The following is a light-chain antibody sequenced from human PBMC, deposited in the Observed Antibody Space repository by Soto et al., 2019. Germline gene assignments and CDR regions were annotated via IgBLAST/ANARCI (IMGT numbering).Light chain of an antibody. J-gene: IGKJ2*01. CDR2: DAS. CDR1: QDISNY. CDR3: QQYANLPSYT. Sequence: DSQMPQSPSSLSAAVGDRVTITCQASQDISNYLNWYQQKPGKAPKLLIYDASNLETVVPSRFSGSGSGTDVNFTISRLQPEDIATYYCQQYANLPSYTFGQGTKLEIK. V-gene: IGKV1-33*01.